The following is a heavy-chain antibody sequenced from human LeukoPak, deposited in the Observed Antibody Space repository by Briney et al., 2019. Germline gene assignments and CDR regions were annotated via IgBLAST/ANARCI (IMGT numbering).Heavy chain of an antibody. CDR1: GFTFSSYW. CDR2: INSDGSSP. J-gene: IGHJ4*02. V-gene: IGHV3-74*01. CDR3: ATGSMAQLDY. D-gene: IGHD2/OR15-2a*01. Sequence: GGSLRLSCAASGFTFSSYWMHWVRQAPGKGLVWVSRINSDGSSPIYADSVKGRFTITRDNAKNTLYLQMNSLRAEDTAVYYWATGSMAQLDYWGQGTLVTVSS.